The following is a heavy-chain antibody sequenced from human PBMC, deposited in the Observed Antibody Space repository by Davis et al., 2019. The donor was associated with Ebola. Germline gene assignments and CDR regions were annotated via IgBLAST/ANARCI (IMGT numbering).Heavy chain of an antibody. J-gene: IGHJ6*02. CDR2: IYYSGST. Sequence: SETLSLTCTVSGGSISSYYWSWIRQPPGKGLEWIGYIYYSGSTNYNPSLKSRVTISVDTSKNQFSLKLSSVTAADTAVYYCASGVRPRGDGIAVAGKPKYYYYYYGMDVWGQGTTVTVSS. D-gene: IGHD6-19*01. CDR3: ASGVRPRGDGIAVAGKPKYYYYYYGMDV. CDR1: GGSISSYY. V-gene: IGHV4-59*01.